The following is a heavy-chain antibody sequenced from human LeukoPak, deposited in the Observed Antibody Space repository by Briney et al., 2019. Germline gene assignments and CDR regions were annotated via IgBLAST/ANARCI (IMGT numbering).Heavy chain of an antibody. CDR3: AKSQRNDQQVVQRIDY. CDR2: ISGSGDTT. CDR1: RFTFRTYA. V-gene: IGHV3-23*01. Sequence: PRGALRLYCTTSRFTFRTYAMRWARQAPGKGLEWVSSISGSGDTTYYTGSVKGRFTISRDNSKNALYLQMSSLRAEDTAVYYCAKSQRNDQQVVQRIDYWGQGTLVTVSS. D-gene: IGHD2-2*01. J-gene: IGHJ4*02.